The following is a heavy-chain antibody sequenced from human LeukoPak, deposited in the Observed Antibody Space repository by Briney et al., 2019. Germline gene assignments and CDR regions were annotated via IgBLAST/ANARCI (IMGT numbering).Heavy chain of an antibody. J-gene: IGHJ4*02. CDR2: ISYDGSNK. V-gene: IGHV3-30*03. CDR3: ARTYYYDRGGFYPDY. D-gene: IGHD3-22*01. CDR1: GFTFSTYG. Sequence: PGGSLRLSCAASGFTFSTYGMHWVRQAPGKGLEWVSIISYDGSNKYYADSVTGRFTISRDNSKHTLYLHMNSLRAEDTAVYYCARTYYYDRGGFYPDYWGQGTLVTVSS.